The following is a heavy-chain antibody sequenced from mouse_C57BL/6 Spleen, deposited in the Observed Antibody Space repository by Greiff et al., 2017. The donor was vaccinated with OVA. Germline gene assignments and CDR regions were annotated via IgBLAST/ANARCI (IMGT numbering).Heavy chain of an antibody. D-gene: IGHD2-1*01. Sequence: VQLQQPGAELVMPGASVKLSCKASGYTFTSYWMHWVKQRPGQGLEWIGEIDPSDSSTNYNQKFKGKSTLTVDKSSSTAYMQLTSLTSEDSAVYYCGREGGGNYLMDYWGQGTTLTVSS. V-gene: IGHV1-69*01. CDR1: GYTFTSYW. CDR2: IDPSDSST. J-gene: IGHJ2*01. CDR3: GREGGGNYLMDY.